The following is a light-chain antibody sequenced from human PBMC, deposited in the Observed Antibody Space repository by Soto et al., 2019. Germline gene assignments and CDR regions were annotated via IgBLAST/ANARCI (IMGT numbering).Light chain of an antibody. J-gene: IGKJ2*03. Sequence: DIRMTQSPSSLSASVGDRVTITCRASQNIDNYLNWYHQKPGKAPDLLIFTASSLQSGVPSRFAGSGSGTHFTLTISSLQPEDIGAYYCQQSLSTPIYSFGQGTKVDIK. CDR2: TAS. V-gene: IGKV1-39*01. CDR3: QQSLSTPIYS. CDR1: QNIDNY.